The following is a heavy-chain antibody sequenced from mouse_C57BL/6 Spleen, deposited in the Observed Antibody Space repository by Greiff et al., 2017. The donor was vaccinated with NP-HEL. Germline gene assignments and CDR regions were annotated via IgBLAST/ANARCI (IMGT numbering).Heavy chain of an antibody. CDR3: AREGAPYSNYVRAMDY. CDR1: GYTFTSYW. Sequence: VQLQQPGAELVKPGASVKLSCKASGYTFTSYWMHWVKQRPGQGLEWIGMIHPNSGSTNYNEKFKSKATLTVDKSSSTAYMQLSSLTSEDSAVYYGAREGAPYSNYVRAMDYWGQGTSVTVSS. J-gene: IGHJ4*01. D-gene: IGHD2-5*01. V-gene: IGHV1-64*01. CDR2: IHPNSGST.